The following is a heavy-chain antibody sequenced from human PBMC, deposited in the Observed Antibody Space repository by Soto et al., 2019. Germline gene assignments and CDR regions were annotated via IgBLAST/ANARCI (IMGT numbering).Heavy chain of an antibody. J-gene: IGHJ5*02. CDR3: ATLAPRIVVTLLPVPT. CDR2: IYHNGSP. Sequence: QVQLRQSGPGLVKTSGTLSLTCVVSGGSISSTNWWTWVRQPPGKSLEWIGEIYHNGSPTYSPSLRGPATSAVDKYNNQFALRMRSVTAADTAVYCCATLAPRIVVTLLPVPTWGQGILVTVSS. D-gene: IGHD2-15*01. CDR1: GGSISSTNW. V-gene: IGHV4-4*01.